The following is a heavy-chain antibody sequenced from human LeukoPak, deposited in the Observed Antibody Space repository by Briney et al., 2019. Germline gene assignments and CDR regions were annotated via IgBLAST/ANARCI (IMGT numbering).Heavy chain of an antibody. Sequence: GWSLRLSCAASGFTFSNYAMNWVRQAPGKGLESVSTITDSGGRTFYADSLKGRFTISRDNSKKMLYLQMSSLRAEDTAVYYCAKDPYYYDGSGYYYEYFLHWGQGTLVTVSS. V-gene: IGHV3-23*01. D-gene: IGHD3-22*01. CDR3: AKDPYYYDGSGYYYEYFLH. J-gene: IGHJ1*01. CDR1: GFTFSNYA. CDR2: ITDSGGRT.